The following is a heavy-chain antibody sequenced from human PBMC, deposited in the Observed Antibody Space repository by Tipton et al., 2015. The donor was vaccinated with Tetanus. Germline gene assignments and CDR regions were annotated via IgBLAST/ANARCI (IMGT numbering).Heavy chain of an antibody. V-gene: IGHV5-51*01. CDR2: IYPGDSDT. CDR3: ARLPGDYGDYVGKSYFDY. D-gene: IGHD4-17*01. Sequence: VQLVQSGAEVKKPGESLKISCKGSGYSFTSYWIGWVRQMPGKGLEWMGIIYPGDSDTRYSPSFQGQVPISADKSISTAYLQWSSLKASDTAMYYCARLPGDYGDYVGKSYFDYWGQGTLVTVSS. CDR1: GYSFTSYW. J-gene: IGHJ4*02.